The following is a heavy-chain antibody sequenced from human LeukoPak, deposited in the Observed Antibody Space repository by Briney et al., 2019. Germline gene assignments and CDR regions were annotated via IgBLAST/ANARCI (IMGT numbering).Heavy chain of an antibody. J-gene: IGHJ4*02. Sequence: ASVKVSCKASGYTFTGYYMHWVRQAPGQGLEWMGWINPNSGGTNYAQKFQGRVTMTRDTSISTAYMELSRLRSDDTAVYYCARGKYYDSSGYCYWGQGTLVTVSS. CDR2: INPNSGGT. D-gene: IGHD3-22*01. CDR3: ARGKYYDSSGYCY. CDR1: GYTFTGYY. V-gene: IGHV1-2*02.